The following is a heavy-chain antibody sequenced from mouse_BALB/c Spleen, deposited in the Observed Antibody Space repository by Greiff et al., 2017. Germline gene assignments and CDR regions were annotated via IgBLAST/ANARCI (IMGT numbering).Heavy chain of an antibody. CDR1: GFNFSSYY. D-gene: IGHD2-3*01. Sequence: EVQVVESGGGLVKPGGSLKLSCAASGFNFSSYYMSWVRQTPEKRLELVAAINSNGGSTYYQDTVKGRFTMSRDNAKNTLYLQMSSLKSEDTAFYYGARHGDGYSYYFDYWGQGTTLTVSS. J-gene: IGHJ2*01. CDR3: ARHGDGYSYYFDY. CDR2: INSNGGST. V-gene: IGHV5-6-2*01.